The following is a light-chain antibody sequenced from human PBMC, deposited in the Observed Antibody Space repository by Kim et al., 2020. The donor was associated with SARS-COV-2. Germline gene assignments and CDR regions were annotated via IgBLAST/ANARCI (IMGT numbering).Light chain of an antibody. CDR2: RAS. CDR1: QSVRYNANKEQY. J-gene: IGKJ3*01. CDR3: HQYYAIPPT. Sequence: ATSSCKSSQSVRYNANKEQYIAGYQQKTGQPPKWLIYRASTRESEVTARFSGSGSETDFILTISSLQAEEVAVYYYHQYYAIPPTFGPGTKVHIK. V-gene: IGKV4-1*01.